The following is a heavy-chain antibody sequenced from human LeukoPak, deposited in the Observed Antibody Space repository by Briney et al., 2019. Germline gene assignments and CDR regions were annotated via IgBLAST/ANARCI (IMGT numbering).Heavy chain of an antibody. J-gene: IGHJ3*02. V-gene: IGHV4-34*01. CDR1: GGSFSGYY. D-gene: IGHD3-22*01. Sequence: SETLSLTCAVYGGSFSGYYWSWIRQLPGKGLEWIGEINHSGSTNYNPSLKSRVTISVDTSKNQFSLKLSSVTAADTAVYYCARVWSGNYYEDRGAFDIWGQGTMVTVSS. CDR2: INHSGST. CDR3: ARVWSGNYYEDRGAFDI.